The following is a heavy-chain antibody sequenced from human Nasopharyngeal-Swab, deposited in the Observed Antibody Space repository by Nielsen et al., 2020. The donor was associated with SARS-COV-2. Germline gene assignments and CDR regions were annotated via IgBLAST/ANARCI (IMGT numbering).Heavy chain of an antibody. Sequence: VRQAPGKGLEWIGEIYQSGNTNYNPSLKSRVSISLGKSKNQFSLNLTSVTAADTAVYYCATSGSSVTAGVNMDVWGKGTTVTVSS. CDR3: ATSGSSVTAGVNMDV. J-gene: IGHJ6*03. D-gene: IGHD6-13*01. CDR2: IYQSGNT. V-gene: IGHV4-4*02.